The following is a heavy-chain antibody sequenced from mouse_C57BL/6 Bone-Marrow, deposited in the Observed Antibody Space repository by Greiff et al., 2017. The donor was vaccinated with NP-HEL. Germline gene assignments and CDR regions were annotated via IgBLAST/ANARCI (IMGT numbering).Heavy chain of an antibody. CDR1: GFTFSSYA. V-gene: IGHV5-4*01. Sequence: DVMLVESGGGLVKPGGSLKLSCAASGFTFSSYAMSWVRQTPEKRLEWVATISDGGSYTYYPDNVKGRFTISRDNAKNNLYLQMSHLKSEDTAMYYCARDDGDYDGFAYWGQGTLVTVSA. CDR2: ISDGGSYT. CDR3: ARDDGDYDGFAY. J-gene: IGHJ3*01. D-gene: IGHD1-1*01.